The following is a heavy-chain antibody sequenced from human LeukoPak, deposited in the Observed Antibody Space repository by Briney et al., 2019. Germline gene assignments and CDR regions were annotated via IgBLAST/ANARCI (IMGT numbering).Heavy chain of an antibody. CDR3: AKSVRIVVVPAATPPLDY. D-gene: IGHD2-2*01. J-gene: IGHJ4*02. Sequence: GGSLRLSCAASGFTFSSYAMSRVRQAPGKGLEWVSAISGSGGSTYYADSVKGRFTISRDNSKNTLYLQMNSLRAEDTAVYYCAKSVRIVVVPAATPPLDYWGQGTLVTVS. V-gene: IGHV3-23*01. CDR1: GFTFSSYA. CDR2: ISGSGGST.